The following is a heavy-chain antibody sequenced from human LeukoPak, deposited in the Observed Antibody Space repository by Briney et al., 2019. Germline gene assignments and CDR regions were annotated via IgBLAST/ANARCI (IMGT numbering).Heavy chain of an antibody. Sequence: QTGGSLRLSCAVSGLIVRKTYMTWVRQAPGKGLEWVSVFYSGGTTHYADSVQGRFTVSADYSKNTLYLDMNNLRAEDTAVYYCAKVSFGAASEWFDPWGQGTLVSVSS. CDR2: FYSGGTT. D-gene: IGHD3-3*01. V-gene: IGHV3-53*01. CDR3: AKVSFGAASEWFDP. CDR1: GLIVRKTY. J-gene: IGHJ5*02.